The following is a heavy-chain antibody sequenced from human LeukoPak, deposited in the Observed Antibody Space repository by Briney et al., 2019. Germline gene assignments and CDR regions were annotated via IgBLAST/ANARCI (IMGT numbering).Heavy chain of an antibody. Sequence: GGSLRLSCTASGFTFNYYNMDWVRQAPGKGLEWVSSISGSSSYRYYADLVKGRFTVSRDNAKNSLYLQMNSLRAEDTAVYYCVRGSLYDILTGYHENYFDFWGQGTVVTVSS. D-gene: IGHD3-9*01. CDR1: GFTFNYYN. CDR2: ISGSSSYR. CDR3: VRGSLYDILTGYHENYFDF. J-gene: IGHJ4*02. V-gene: IGHV3-21*01.